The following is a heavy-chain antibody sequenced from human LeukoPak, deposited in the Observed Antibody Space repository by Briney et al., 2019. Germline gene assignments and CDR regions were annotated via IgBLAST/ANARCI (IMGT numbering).Heavy chain of an antibody. CDR2: ISYDGSNK. CDR3: ASSSRRSAKKVYNWFDP. Sequence: EGSLRLSCAASGFTFSSYAMHWVHQAPGKGLEWVAVISYDGSNKYYADSVKGRFTISRDNSKNTLYLQMNSLRAEDTAVYYCASSSRRSAKKVYNWFDPWGQGTLVTVSS. CDR1: GFTFSSYA. J-gene: IGHJ5*02. D-gene: IGHD6-13*01. V-gene: IGHV3-30*04.